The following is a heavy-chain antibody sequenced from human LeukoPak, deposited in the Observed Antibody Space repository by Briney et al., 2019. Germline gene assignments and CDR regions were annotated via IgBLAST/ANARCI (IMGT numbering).Heavy chain of an antibody. D-gene: IGHD6-13*01. CDR3: ARPILAAAGINLWFDP. J-gene: IGHJ5*02. Sequence: PSETLPLTCTVSGGSISSYYWSWIRQPPGKGLEWIGYIYHSGSTYYNPSLKSRVTISVDTSKNQFSLKLSSVTAADTAVYYCARPILAAAGINLWFDPWGQGTLVTVSS. CDR2: IYHSGST. CDR1: GGSISSYY. V-gene: IGHV4-59*08.